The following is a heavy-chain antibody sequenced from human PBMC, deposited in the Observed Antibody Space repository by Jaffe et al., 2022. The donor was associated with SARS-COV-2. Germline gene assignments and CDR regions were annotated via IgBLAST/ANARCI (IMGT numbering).Heavy chain of an antibody. CDR1: GGSISSTDFY. D-gene: IGHD6-19*01. CDR3: ARQHLGYSSDFY. V-gene: IGHV4-39*01. CDR2: VYYSGST. J-gene: IGHJ4*02. Sequence: QLQLQESGPGLVKPSETLSLTCSVSGGSISSTDFYWGWVRQPPGKGLEWIGSVYYSGSTNYNSSLKSRVTISVDTSKNQFSLKLNSVTAADTAVYFCARQHLGYSSDFYWGQGTLVTVSS.